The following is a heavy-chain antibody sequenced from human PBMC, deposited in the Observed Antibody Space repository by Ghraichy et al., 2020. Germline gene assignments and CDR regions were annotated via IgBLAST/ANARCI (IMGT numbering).Heavy chain of an antibody. CDR3: AKESVAGVSDAGDAFDG. D-gene: IGHD6-19*01. V-gene: IGHV3-23*01. J-gene: IGHJ3*01. CDR2: ISGSGGRT. Sequence: LTCVASSGFNFSIYAMSWVRQAPGKGLEWVSAISGSGGRTYYADSVKGRFTIFRDNSKNTLYVQMTSLRAEDTAVYYCAKESVAGVSDAGDAFDGWGQGTLVTVSA. CDR1: GFNFSIYA.